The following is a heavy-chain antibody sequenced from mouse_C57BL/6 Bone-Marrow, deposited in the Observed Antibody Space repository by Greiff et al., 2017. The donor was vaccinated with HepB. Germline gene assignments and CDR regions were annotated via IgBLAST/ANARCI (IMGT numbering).Heavy chain of an antibody. J-gene: IGHJ1*03. V-gene: IGHV1-55*01. CDR1: GYTFTSYW. CDR3: AFYDGYYWYFDV. Sequence: QVQLKQPGAELVKPGASVKMSCKASGYTFTSYWITWVKQRPGQGLEWIGDIYPGSGSTNYNEKFKSKATLTVDTSSSTAYMQLSSLTSEDSAVYYCAFYDGYYWYFDVWGTGTTVTVSS. D-gene: IGHD2-3*01. CDR2: IYPGSGST.